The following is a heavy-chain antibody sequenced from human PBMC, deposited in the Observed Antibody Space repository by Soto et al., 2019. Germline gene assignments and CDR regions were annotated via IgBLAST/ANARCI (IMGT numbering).Heavy chain of an antibody. D-gene: IGHD3-10*01. V-gene: IGHV3-74*01. CDR3: ARGARGYYYFDY. Sequence: EVQLVESGGGLVQPGGSLRLSCAASGFTFSSYWMHWVRQAPGKGLVWVSRINSDGSSTNYADFVMGRFTISRDNAENTLYLQINSLRAEDTAVYYCARGARGYYYFDYWGQGTLVTASS. CDR2: INSDGSST. J-gene: IGHJ4*02. CDR1: GFTFSSYW.